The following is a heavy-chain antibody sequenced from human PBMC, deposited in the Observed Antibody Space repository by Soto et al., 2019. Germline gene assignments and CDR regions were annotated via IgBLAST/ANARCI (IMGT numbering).Heavy chain of an antibody. CDR3: AKDGSHNFDY. D-gene: IGHD1-26*01. Sequence: QVQLVESGGGVVQPGRSLRLSCAASGFTFSHYAMHWVRQDPGKGLEWVALMSHDGSNEYYTASVKGRFTTYRDNSKNTLYRQRNRLRAEDTAVYYWAKDGSHNFDYWGQGTLVTVSS. CDR2: MSHDGSNE. CDR1: GFTFSHYA. V-gene: IGHV3-30*18. J-gene: IGHJ4*02.